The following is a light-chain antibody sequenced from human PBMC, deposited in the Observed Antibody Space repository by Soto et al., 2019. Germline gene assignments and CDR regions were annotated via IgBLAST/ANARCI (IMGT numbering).Light chain of an antibody. J-gene: IGKJ3*01. Sequence: DVVLTQSPLSLPVTLGQPASISCMSSQSLVYSDGMTYLSWFQQRPGQSPRRLIYKVSNRGSGVPDRFGASRSGASFTVNFTRLATEGVGVYFCVQFARSAFTVGPGTGVDIK. CDR1: QSLVYSDGMTY. CDR3: VQFARSAFT. V-gene: IGKV2-30*01. CDR2: KVS.